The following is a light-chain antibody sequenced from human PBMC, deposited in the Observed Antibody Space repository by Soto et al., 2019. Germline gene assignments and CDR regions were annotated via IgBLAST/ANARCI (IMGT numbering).Light chain of an antibody. Sequence: DIQMTQSPSSLSASVGDRVTITCRASQSISSYLNWYQQKPGKAPKLLIYAASSLQSRVPSRFSGSGSGTEFTLTISILQPEDFATYSCQQSYSTPWTFGQGTKVEIK. CDR1: QSISSY. CDR2: AAS. V-gene: IGKV1-39*01. J-gene: IGKJ1*01. CDR3: QQSYSTPWT.